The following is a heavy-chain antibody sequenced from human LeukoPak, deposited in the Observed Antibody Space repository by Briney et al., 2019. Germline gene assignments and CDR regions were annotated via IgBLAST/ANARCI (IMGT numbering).Heavy chain of an antibody. D-gene: IGHD6-6*01. CDR2: IYYSGST. V-gene: IGHV4-39*01. CDR1: GGSISSSSYY. CDR3: AGDYSSSSFDY. Sequence: SETLSLTCTVSGGSISSSSYYWGWIRQPPGKGLEWIGSIYYSGSTHYNPSLKSRVTISVDTSKNQFSLKLSSVTAADTAVYYCAGDYSSSSFDYWGQGTLVTVSS. J-gene: IGHJ4*02.